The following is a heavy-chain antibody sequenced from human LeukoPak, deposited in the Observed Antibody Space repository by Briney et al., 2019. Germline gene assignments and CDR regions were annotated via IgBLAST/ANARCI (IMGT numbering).Heavy chain of an antibody. D-gene: IGHD2-2*01. V-gene: IGHV4-38-2*02. CDR2: IYHSGNT. Sequence: PSETLSLTCTVSGYSISSGYYWAWIRQPPGKGLQWIGNIYHSGNTYYNPSLKSRVSISVDTSKNQFSLRLTSVTAADTAVYYCARQAYCSSTSCRPPYYYYYMDVWGKGTTVTISS. CDR3: ARQAYCSSTSCRPPYYYYYMDV. CDR1: GYSISSGYY. J-gene: IGHJ6*03.